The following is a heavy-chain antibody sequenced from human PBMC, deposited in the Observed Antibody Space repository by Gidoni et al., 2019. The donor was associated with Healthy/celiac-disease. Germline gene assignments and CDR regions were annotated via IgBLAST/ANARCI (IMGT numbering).Heavy chain of an antibody. Sequence: QVQLVESGGGVVQPGRSLRLSCAASGVTFSSYGMHWVRQAPGKGLEWVAVLSYDGINKYYADSVKCRFTISRDNSTNTLYLQLHCLRAEDTAVYYCAQDRSGDYLFMDYWGQGTLVTVSS. J-gene: IGHJ4*02. D-gene: IGHD4-17*01. V-gene: IGHV3-30*18. CDR3: AQDRSGDYLFMDY. CDR1: GVTFSSYG. CDR2: LSYDGINK.